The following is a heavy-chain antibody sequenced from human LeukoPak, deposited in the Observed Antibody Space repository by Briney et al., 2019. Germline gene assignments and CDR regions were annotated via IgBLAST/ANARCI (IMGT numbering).Heavy chain of an antibody. CDR3: ATDCSSTSCEIDY. D-gene: IGHD2-2*01. Sequence: GGSLRLSCAASGFTFSSYAMSWVRQAPGKGLGWVSAISGSGGSTYYADSVKGRFTISRDNSKNTLYLQMNSLRAEDTAVYYCATDCSSTSCEIDYWGQGALVTVSS. J-gene: IGHJ4*02. CDR2: ISGSGGST. CDR1: GFTFSSYA. V-gene: IGHV3-23*01.